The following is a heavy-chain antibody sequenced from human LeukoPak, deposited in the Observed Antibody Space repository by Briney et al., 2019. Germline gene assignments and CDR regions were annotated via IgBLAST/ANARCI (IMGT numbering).Heavy chain of an antibody. J-gene: IGHJ4*02. CDR3: ARVGVLWFGELSPFDY. V-gene: IGHV4-34*01. D-gene: IGHD3-10*01. CDR1: GGPFSGYY. Sequence: SETLSLTCAVYGGPFSGYYWSWIRQPPGKGLEWIGEINHSGSTNYNPSLKSRVTISVDTSKNQFSLKLSSVTAADTAVYYCARVGVLWFGELSPFDYWGQGTLVTVSS. CDR2: INHSGST.